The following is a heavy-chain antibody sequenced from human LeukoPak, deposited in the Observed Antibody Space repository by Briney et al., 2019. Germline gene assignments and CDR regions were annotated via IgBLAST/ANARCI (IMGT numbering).Heavy chain of an antibody. V-gene: IGHV3-11*06. D-gene: IGHD4-17*01. CDR1: GFTFSDYY. J-gene: IGHJ4*02. CDR2: ISSSSSYT. Sequence: PGGSLRLSCAASGFTFSDYYVSWIRQAPGKGLEWVSYISSSSSYTNYPDSVKGRFTISRDNANNSLYLQMNSLRAEDTAVYYCARGVYGDYDLSYYFDYWGQGTLVTVSS. CDR3: ARGVYGDYDLSYYFDY.